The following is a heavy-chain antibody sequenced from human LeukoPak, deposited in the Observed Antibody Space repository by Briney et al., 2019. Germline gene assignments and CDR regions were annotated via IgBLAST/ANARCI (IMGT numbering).Heavy chain of an antibody. D-gene: IGHD5-24*01. CDR1: GYTFTSYY. Sequence: GASVKVSCKASGYTFTSYYMHWVRQAPGQGLEWMGIIHPSGGSTSYAQKFQGRVTMTRDTSTSTVYMELSSLRSEDTAVYYCARDHVEMATPIPLDYWGQGTLVTVSS. J-gene: IGHJ4*02. V-gene: IGHV1-46*03. CDR3: ARDHVEMATPIPLDY. CDR2: IHPSGGST.